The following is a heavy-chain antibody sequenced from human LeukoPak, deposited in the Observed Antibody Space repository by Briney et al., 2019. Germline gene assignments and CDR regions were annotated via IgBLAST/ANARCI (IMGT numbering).Heavy chain of an antibody. V-gene: IGHV3-21*05. CDR1: GFTFSSYS. CDR3: ARAAWYSSSWAFDF. Sequence: GGSLRLSCAASGFTFSSYSMNWVRQAPGKGLEWVSYISTTSNSMYYADSLKGRFTISRDNAESSLYLQMNSLRAEDTAIYYCARAAWYSSSWAFDFWGQGTLVTVSS. CDR2: ISTTSNSM. J-gene: IGHJ4*02. D-gene: IGHD6-13*01.